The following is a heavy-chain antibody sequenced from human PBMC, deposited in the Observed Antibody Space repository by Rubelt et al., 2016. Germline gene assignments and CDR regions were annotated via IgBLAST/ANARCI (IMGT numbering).Heavy chain of an antibody. V-gene: IGHV4-59*01. CDR1: GGSTSSYH. J-gene: IGHJ4*02. CDR3: AGDYGGNSAVC. CDR2: IYYSGST. D-gene: IGHD4-23*01. Sequence: QVQLQESGPGLVKPSETLSLTCTVSGGSTSSYHWSWIRQPPGKGLEWIGYIYYSGSTNYKPSLKSRDTISVDTSKNQFSLKLSPVTAADTAAYYCAGDYGGNSAVCWGRGSLITVSS.